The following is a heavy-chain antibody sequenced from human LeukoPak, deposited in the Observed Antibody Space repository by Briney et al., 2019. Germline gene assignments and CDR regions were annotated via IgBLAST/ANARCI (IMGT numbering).Heavy chain of an antibody. J-gene: IGHJ4*02. CDR2: IKLDGSEQ. CDR1: GFTFSYHW. Sequence: GGSLRLSCAASGFTFSYHWMAWVRQAPGKGLEWVASIKLDGSEQYYLDSVKGRFAISRDNAKNSLYLQMSSLRVEDTAVYYCARGGYDSIMFEYWGRGTLVTVSS. D-gene: IGHD5-12*01. V-gene: IGHV3-7*04. CDR3: ARGGYDSIMFEY.